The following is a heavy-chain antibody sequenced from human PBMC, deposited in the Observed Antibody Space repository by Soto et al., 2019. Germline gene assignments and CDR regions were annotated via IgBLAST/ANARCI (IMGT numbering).Heavy chain of an antibody. D-gene: IGHD2-2*01. Sequence: SETLSLTCTVSGGSVSSGSYYWSWIRQPPGKGLEWIGYIYYSGSTNYNPSLKSRVTISVDTSKNQFSLKLSSVTAADTAVYYCARGFTSRAWFDPWGQGTLVTVSS. CDR2: IYYSGST. V-gene: IGHV4-61*01. J-gene: IGHJ5*02. CDR3: ARGFTSRAWFDP. CDR1: GGSVSSGSYY.